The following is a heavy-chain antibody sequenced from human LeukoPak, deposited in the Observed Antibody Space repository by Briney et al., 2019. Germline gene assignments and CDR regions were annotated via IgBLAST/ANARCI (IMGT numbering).Heavy chain of an antibody. J-gene: IGHJ5*02. Sequence: SETLSLTCTVYGGSISSYYWSWIRQPAGKGLEWIGRIYTSGSTNYNPSLKSRVTMSVDTSKNQFSLKLSSVTAADTAVYYCARHPSSSDKYNWFDPWGQGTLVTVSS. CDR1: GGSISSYY. CDR3: ARHPSSSDKYNWFDP. D-gene: IGHD6-13*01. CDR2: IYTSGST. V-gene: IGHV4-4*07.